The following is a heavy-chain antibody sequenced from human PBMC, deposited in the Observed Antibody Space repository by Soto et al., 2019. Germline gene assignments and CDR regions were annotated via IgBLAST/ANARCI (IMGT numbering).Heavy chain of an antibody. V-gene: IGHV4-39*01. CDR2: IYYNGST. D-gene: IGHD3-9*01. CDR3: AGVLRYFDWLYHEIDY. CDR1: GGSISSSSYY. J-gene: IGHJ4*02. Sequence: SETLSLTCTVSGGSISSSSYYWGWIRQPPGKGLEWIGSIYYNGSTYYNPSLKSRVTISVDTSKNQFSLKLSSVTAADTAVYYCAGVLRYFDWLYHEIDYWGQGTLVTVSS.